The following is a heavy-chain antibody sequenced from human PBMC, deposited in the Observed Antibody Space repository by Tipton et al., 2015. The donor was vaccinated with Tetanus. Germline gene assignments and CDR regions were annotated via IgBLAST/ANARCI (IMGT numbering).Heavy chain of an antibody. CDR3: ARDLKWERNYGDY. V-gene: IGHV3-11*01. CDR1: GFTFSDYY. CDR2: ISSSGSTI. J-gene: IGHJ4*02. Sequence: SLRLSCAASGFTFSDYYMSWIRQAPGKGLEWVSYISSSGSTIYYADSVKGRFTISRDNAKNSLYLQMNSLRAEDTAVYYCARDLKWERNYGDYWGQGTLVTVSS. D-gene: IGHD1-26*01.